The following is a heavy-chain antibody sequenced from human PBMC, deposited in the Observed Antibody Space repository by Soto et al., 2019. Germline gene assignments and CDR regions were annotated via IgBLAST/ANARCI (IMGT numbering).Heavy chain of an antibody. D-gene: IGHD6-19*01. Sequence: QVQLVESGGGVVQPGRSLRLSCAASGFTFSSYGMHWVRQAPGKGLEWVAVISYDGSNKYYADSVKGRFTISRGNSKNTLYLQMNSLRAEDTAVYYCAKGMAEEQWLVGDYWGQGTLVTVSS. CDR1: GFTFSSYG. V-gene: IGHV3-30*18. CDR2: ISYDGSNK. J-gene: IGHJ4*02. CDR3: AKGMAEEQWLVGDY.